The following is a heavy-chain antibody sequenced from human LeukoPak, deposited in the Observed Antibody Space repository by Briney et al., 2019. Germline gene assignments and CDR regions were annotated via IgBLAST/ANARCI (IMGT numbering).Heavy chain of an antibody. CDR1: GGSISNYY. CDR3: ARERTSGREFDY. Sequence: PSETLSLTCSVSGGSISNYYWSWIRQPPGKGLEGIGYIYYSGSTNYNRSLKSRVTISVDTSKNQFSLKLSSVTAADTAVYFCARERTSGREFDYWGQGTPVTVSS. J-gene: IGHJ4*02. D-gene: IGHD1-26*01. V-gene: IGHV4-59*01. CDR2: IYYSGST.